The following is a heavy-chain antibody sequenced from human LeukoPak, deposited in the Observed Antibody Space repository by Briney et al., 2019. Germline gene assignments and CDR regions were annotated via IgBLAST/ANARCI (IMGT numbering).Heavy chain of an antibody. CDR2: IYYSGST. J-gene: IGHJ6*02. CDR1: GGSISIYY. Sequence: SETLSLTCTVSGGSISIYYWNWIRQPPGKGLEWIGYIYYSGSTIYNPSLKSRVTISVDTTKNQFSLKLSSVTAADTAVYYCARDLGTMVRGVMTDYYGMDVWGQGTTVTVSS. D-gene: IGHD3-10*01. CDR3: ARDLGTMVRGVMTDYYGMDV. V-gene: IGHV4-59*01.